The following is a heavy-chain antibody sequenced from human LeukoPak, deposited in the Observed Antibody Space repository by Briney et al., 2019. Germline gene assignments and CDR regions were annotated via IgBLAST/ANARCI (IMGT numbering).Heavy chain of an antibody. D-gene: IGHD6-13*01. J-gene: IGHJ4*02. CDR1: GYSMSSGYY. Sequence: SETLSLTCTVSGYSMSSGYYWGWIRQPPGRGLEWIGSMYHTGSTYYNPSLKSRVTISVDTSKNQFSLKLSSVTAADTAVYHCARESYSATWYSGFDYWGQGTLVTVSS. V-gene: IGHV4-38-2*02. CDR2: MYHTGST. CDR3: ARESYSATWYSGFDY.